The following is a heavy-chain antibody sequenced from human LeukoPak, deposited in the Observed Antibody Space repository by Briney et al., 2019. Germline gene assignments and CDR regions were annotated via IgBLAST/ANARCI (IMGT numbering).Heavy chain of an antibody. CDR3: AREYYDFWSGYLRLGGSIGY. V-gene: IGHV1-2*02. Sequence: GASVKVSCKASGYTFTGYYMHWVRQAPGQGLEWMGWINPNSGGTNYAQKFQGRVTMTRDTSISTAYMELSRLRSDDTAVYYCAREYYDFWSGYLRLGGSIGYWGQGTLVTVSS. J-gene: IGHJ4*02. D-gene: IGHD3-3*01. CDR1: GYTFTGYY. CDR2: INPNSGGT.